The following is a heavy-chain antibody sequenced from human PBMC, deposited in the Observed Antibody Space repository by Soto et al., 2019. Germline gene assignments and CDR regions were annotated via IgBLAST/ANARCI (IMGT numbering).Heavy chain of an antibody. D-gene: IGHD6-19*01. CDR3: ARERSGWSEYDYYYVMDF. Sequence: GAPVKVTWKDPGGTKSCKALSWAQQAKGKGLEWMGGIIPIFGTANYAQKFQGRVTITADESTSTAYMELSSLRSEDTAVYYCARERSGWSEYDYYYVMDFWRQGTTVIVSS. CDR1: GGTKSCKA. V-gene: IGHV1-69*13. J-gene: IGHJ6*02. CDR2: IIPIFGTA.